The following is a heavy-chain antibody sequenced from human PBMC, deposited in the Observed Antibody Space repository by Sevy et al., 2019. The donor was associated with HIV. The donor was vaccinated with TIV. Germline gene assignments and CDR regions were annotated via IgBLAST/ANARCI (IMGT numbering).Heavy chain of an antibody. Sequence: GGSLRLSCAATGFKFDDFAMHWVRQAPGKGLEWVSGINWNSGSRAYADSVKGRVTISRENAKNSVYLQMNSLRPEDTALYYCAKDIGCGWGQGCYYSGMDVWGQGTTVTVSS. CDR2: INWNSGSR. J-gene: IGHJ6*02. V-gene: IGHV3-9*01. D-gene: IGHD6-19*01. CDR1: GFKFDDFA. CDR3: AKDIGCGWGQGCYYSGMDV.